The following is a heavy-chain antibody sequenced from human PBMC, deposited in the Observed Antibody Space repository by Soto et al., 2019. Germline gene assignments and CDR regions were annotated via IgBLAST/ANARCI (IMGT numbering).Heavy chain of an antibody. D-gene: IGHD3-3*01. CDR2: ISGSDGST. V-gene: IGHV3-23*01. CDR1: GFTFSSYA. CDR3: ARVSGYYLSTLDY. Sequence: LRLSCAASGFTFSSYAMSWVRQAPVKGLEWVSTISGSDGSTYYADSVKGRFTISRDNSKNTLYLQLNSLRAEDTAVYYCARVSGYYLSTLDYWGQGTLVTVSS. J-gene: IGHJ4*02.